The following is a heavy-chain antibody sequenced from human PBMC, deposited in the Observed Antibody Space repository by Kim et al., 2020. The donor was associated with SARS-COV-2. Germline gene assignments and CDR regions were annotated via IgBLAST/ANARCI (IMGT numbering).Heavy chain of an antibody. CDR3: ARGGDGDGLLPSEYFDY. D-gene: IGHD3-22*01. CDR2: IYYSGST. J-gene: IGHJ4*02. CDR1: GGSVSSGSYY. Sequence: SETLSLTCTVSGGSVSSGSYYWSWIRQPPGKGLEWIGYIYYSGSTNYNPSLKSRVTISVDTSKNQFSLKLSSVTAADTAVYYCARGGDGDGLLPSEYFDYWGQGTLVTVSS. V-gene: IGHV4-61*01.